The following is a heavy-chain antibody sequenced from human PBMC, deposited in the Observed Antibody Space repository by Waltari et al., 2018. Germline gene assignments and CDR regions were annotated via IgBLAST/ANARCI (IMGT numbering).Heavy chain of an antibody. CDR3: AKVDTMIVVVIIGAFDI. V-gene: IGHV3-23*01. J-gene: IGHJ3*02. CDR2: ISGSGGST. Sequence: EVQLLESGGGLVQPGGSLRLSCAASGFTFSSYAMSWGRPAPGKGLAWVSAISGSGGSTYYADSVKGRFTISRDNSKNTLYLQMNSLRAEDTAVYYCAKVDTMIVVVIIGAFDIWGQGTMVTVSS. D-gene: IGHD3-22*01. CDR1: GFTFSSYA.